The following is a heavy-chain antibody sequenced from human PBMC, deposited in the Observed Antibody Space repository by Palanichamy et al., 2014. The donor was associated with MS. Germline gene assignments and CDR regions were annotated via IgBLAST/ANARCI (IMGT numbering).Heavy chain of an antibody. CDR2: ISAYNDDR. CDR1: GFSFTSYG. J-gene: IGHJ6*03. CDR3: ARDRPDFRSPMDV. D-gene: IGHD3-3*01. V-gene: IGHV1-18*01. Sequence: QVQLVQSGSEVRKPGASVKLSCKASGFSFTSYGVSWVRQAPGQGLEWMGWISAYNDDRQYALKVQDRVTMTKDTSTSTAYMELRSLRSDDTAVYYCARDRPDFRSPMDVWGKGTTVTVSS.